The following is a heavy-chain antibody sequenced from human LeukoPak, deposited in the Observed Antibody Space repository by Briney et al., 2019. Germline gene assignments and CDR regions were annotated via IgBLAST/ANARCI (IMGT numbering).Heavy chain of an antibody. J-gene: IGHJ4*02. D-gene: IGHD3-22*01. CDR2: ISSSSSYI. V-gene: IGHV3-21*01. CDR3: ARVYYDSSGYDY. Sequence: GGSLRLSCAASGFTFSSYSMNWVRQAPGKGLEWVSSISSSSSYIHYADSVKGRFTISRDNAKNSLYLQMNSLRAEDTAVYYCARVYYDSSGYDYWGQGTLVTVSA. CDR1: GFTFSSYS.